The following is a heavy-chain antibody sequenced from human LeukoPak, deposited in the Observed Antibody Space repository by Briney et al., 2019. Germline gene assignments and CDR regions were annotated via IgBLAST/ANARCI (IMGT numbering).Heavy chain of an antibody. D-gene: IGHD2-21*01. CDR3: ARALPFDL. Sequence: GGSLRLSCAASGFIFSRYWMHWVSHAAGKGMGWVSRIKSDGSSTKYADSVKGRFNIAREKDKKTLSLQMNSLRADDTAVYSCARALPFDLWGRGTLVAVSS. CDR2: IKSDGSST. V-gene: IGHV3-74*03. J-gene: IGHJ2*01. CDR1: GFIFSRYW.